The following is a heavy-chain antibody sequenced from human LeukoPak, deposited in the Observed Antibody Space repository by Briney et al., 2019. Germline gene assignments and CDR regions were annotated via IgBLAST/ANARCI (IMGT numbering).Heavy chain of an antibody. V-gene: IGHV4-61*02. D-gene: IGHD1-26*01. J-gene: IGHJ5*02. CDR2: VYTGGST. CDR3: ARGRGSGSHVPPPSWFDP. CDR1: GASISSGNDY. Sequence: SETLSLACTVSGASISSGNDYWSWIRQPAGKGLEWIGRVYTGGSTNYNPSLKSRVTLSVDTSKNQFSLKLSSVTAADTAVYYCARGRGSGSHVPPPSWFDPWGQGTLVTVSS.